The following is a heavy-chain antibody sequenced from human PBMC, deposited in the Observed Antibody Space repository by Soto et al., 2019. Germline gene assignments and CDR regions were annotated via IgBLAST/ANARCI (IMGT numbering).Heavy chain of an antibody. CDR2: INTDGLS. CDR1: GVSITSYY. Sequence: SETLSLTCSVSGVSITSYYWSWIRQSAGGRLEWMGRINTDGLSTYSPSFKSRLTMSLDTSKNQVSLRLISVTAADTAVYFCARVPVAVAATEDYYGLDVWGQGTTVTVSS. CDR3: ARVPVAVAATEDYYGLDV. V-gene: IGHV4-4*07. J-gene: IGHJ6*02. D-gene: IGHD2-15*01.